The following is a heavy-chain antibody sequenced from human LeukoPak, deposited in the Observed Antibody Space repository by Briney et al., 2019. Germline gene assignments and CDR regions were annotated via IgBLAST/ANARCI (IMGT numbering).Heavy chain of an antibody. J-gene: IGHJ4*02. CDR3: ARPLRLGELSLYYY. CDR2: IYYSGST. Sequence: PSETLSLTCTVSGGSISSSSYYWVWIRQPPGKGLEWIGSIYYSGSTYYNPSLKSRVTISVDTSKNQFSLKLSSVTAADTAVYYCARPLRLGELSLYYYWGQGTLVTVSS. D-gene: IGHD3-16*02. V-gene: IGHV4-39*07. CDR1: GGSISSSSYY.